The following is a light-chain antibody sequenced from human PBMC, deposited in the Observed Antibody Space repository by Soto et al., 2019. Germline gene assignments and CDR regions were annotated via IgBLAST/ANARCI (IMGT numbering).Light chain of an antibody. Sequence: EIVLTQSPGTLSLSPGERATLSCRASQSVSSSYLAWYQQKPGQAPRLLIYGASSRATGIPDRFSGSGSGTDFTLTISRLEPNDFAVYYWHQYESSPLTFGGGTKVEIK. CDR3: HQYESSPLT. CDR2: GAS. CDR1: QSVSSSY. J-gene: IGKJ4*01. V-gene: IGKV3-20*01.